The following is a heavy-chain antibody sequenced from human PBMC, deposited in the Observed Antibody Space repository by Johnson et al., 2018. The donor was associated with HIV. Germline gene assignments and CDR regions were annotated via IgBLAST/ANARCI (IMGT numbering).Heavy chain of an antibody. Sequence: QVQLVESGGGLVQPGGSLRLSCAASGFTFSSYGMHWARQAPGKGLEWVATISYDGSNKYYADSVKGRFTISRDNSKNTLYLQMNSLRAEDPAVYYCARTLWFRELFPEDVFVILGQGTMVTVSS. CDR3: ARTLWFRELFPEDVFVI. V-gene: IGHV3-30*03. J-gene: IGHJ3*02. CDR1: GFTFSSYG. D-gene: IGHD3-10*01. CDR2: ISYDGSNK.